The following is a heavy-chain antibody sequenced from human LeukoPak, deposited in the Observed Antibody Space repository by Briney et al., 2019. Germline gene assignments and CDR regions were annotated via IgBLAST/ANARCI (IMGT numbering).Heavy chain of an antibody. CDR2: ISTSSSIM. V-gene: IGHV3-48*04. CDR3: ARGHWGIAVAGTDY. Sequence: GGSLRLSCAASGFTFSSYNMNWVRQAPGKGLEWVSYISTSSSIMYYADSVKGRFTISRDNAKNSLYLQMNSLRAEDTAVYYCARGHWGIAVAGTDYWGQGTLVTVSS. D-gene: IGHD6-19*01. CDR1: GFTFSSYN. J-gene: IGHJ4*02.